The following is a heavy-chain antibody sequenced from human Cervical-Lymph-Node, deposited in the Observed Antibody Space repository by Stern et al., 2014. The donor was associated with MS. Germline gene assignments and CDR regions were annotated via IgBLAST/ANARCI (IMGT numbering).Heavy chain of an antibody. CDR2: ISTSGVYK. CDR3: SGAAGITASGSHFDY. D-gene: IGHD6-19*01. V-gene: IGHV3-21*01. CDR1: GFTVSSYS. J-gene: IGHJ4*02. Sequence: EDQLVESGGGLVKPGGSLRLSCAASGFTVSSYSMNWVRQAPGKGLEWVSSISTSGVYKYYADSVKGRFTISRDTAQNSLYLQMSSLRAEDTAGYYCSGAAGITASGSHFDYWGQGILVTVSS.